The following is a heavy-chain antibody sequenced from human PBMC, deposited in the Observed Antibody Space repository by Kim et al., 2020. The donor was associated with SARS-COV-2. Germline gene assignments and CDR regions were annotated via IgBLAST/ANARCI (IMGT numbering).Heavy chain of an antibody. J-gene: IGHJ4*02. CDR2: LSWNIGSI. D-gene: IGHD6-13*01. CDR1: GFTFDDYA. Sequence: GGSLRLSCAASGFTFDDYAMHWVRQAPGKGLEWVSGLSWNIGSIGYADSVKGRCTISRDNAKNSLYLQMNSLRAEDKTLYYCAQDIAAAAGIPYFDYWGQGTLVTVSS. V-gene: IGHV3-9*01. CDR3: AQDIAAAAGIPYFDY.